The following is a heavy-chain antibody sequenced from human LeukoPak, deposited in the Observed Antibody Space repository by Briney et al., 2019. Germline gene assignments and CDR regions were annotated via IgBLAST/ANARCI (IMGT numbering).Heavy chain of an antibody. CDR3: AKGYRGHFDY. J-gene: IGHJ4*02. CDR2: ISSSGSTI. CDR1: XSXXY. Sequence: XSXXYMSXIRQAPXKGLEWVSYISSSGSTIYYADSVKGRFTISRDNAKNSLYLQMNSLRAEDTAVYYCAKGYRGHFDYWGQGTLVTVSS. V-gene: IGHV3-11*01. D-gene: IGHD5-18*01.